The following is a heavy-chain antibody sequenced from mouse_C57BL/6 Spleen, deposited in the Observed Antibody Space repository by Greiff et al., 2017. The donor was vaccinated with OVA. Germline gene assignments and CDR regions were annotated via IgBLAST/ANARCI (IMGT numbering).Heavy chain of an antibody. V-gene: IGHV1-59*01. D-gene: IGHD2-14*01. CDR2: IDPSDSYT. Sequence: QVQLQHPGAELVRPGTSVKLSCKASGYTFTSYWMHWVKQRPGQGLEWIGVIDPSDSYTNYNQKFKGKATLTVDTSSSTAYMQLSSLTSEDSAVYYCARDRYYFDYWGQGTTLTVSS. CDR3: ARDRYYFDY. CDR1: GYTFTSYW. J-gene: IGHJ2*01.